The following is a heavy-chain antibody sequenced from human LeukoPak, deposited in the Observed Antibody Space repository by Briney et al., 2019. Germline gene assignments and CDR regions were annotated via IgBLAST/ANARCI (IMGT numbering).Heavy chain of an antibody. CDR2: INHSGST. D-gene: IGHD2-15*01. Sequence: SETLSLTCAVYGGSFSGYYWSWIRQPPGKGLEWIGEINHSGSTNYNPSLKSRVTLSVDTSKNQFSLKLSSVTAADTAVYYCARGQEDIVVVVAAHNSYYFDYWGQGTLVTVSS. J-gene: IGHJ4*02. V-gene: IGHV4-34*01. CDR1: GGSFSGYY. CDR3: ARGQEDIVVVVAAHNSYYFDY.